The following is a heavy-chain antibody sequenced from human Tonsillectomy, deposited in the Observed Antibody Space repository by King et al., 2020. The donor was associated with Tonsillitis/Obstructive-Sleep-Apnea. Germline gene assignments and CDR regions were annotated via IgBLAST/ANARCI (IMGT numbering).Heavy chain of an antibody. J-gene: IGHJ4*02. D-gene: IGHD5-18*01. Sequence: VQLQESGPGLVKPSETLSLTCTVSGGSISGYYWSWIRQPPGKGLEWIGYIYYSGSTNYNPPLKSRVTISVDTSKNQFSLKLSSVTAADTAVYYCAKSKTLVYSYGYRAEYYFDYWGQGTLVTVSS. CDR2: IYYSGST. CDR1: GGSISGYY. V-gene: IGHV4-59*08. CDR3: AKSKTLVYSYGYRAEYYFDY.